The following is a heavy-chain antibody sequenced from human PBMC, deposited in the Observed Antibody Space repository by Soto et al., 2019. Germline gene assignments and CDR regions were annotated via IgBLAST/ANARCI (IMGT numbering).Heavy chain of an antibody. CDR1: GGTFSSYA. CDR3: ARDRYYYDSSGYSSPFDY. Sequence: GASVKVSCKASGGTFSSYAISWVRQAPGQGLEWMGGIIPIFGTANYAQKFQGRVTITADESTSTAYMELSSLRSEDTAVYYCARDRYYYDSSGYSSPFDYWGQGTLVTVSS. D-gene: IGHD3-22*01. CDR2: IIPIFGTA. J-gene: IGHJ4*02. V-gene: IGHV1-69*13.